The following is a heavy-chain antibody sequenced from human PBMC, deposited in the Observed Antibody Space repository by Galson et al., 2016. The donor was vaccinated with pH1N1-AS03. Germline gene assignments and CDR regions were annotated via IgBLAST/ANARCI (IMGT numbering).Heavy chain of an antibody. V-gene: IGHV5-51*03. D-gene: IGHD5-24*01. Sequence: QSGAEVKKPGESLMISCKASGFRFTTYWIAWVRQLPGKGLELMGFIYPGDSDTKYSPSFQGQVTISADKSISTAYLRWNSLKASDTAMYYCARGDGYNYYFDYWGQGTLVT. CDR3: ARGDGYNYYFDY. J-gene: IGHJ4*02. CDR2: IYPGDSDT. CDR1: GFRFTTYW.